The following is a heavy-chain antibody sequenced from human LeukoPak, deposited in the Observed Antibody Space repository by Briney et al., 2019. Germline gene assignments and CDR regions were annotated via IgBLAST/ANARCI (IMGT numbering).Heavy chain of an antibody. V-gene: IGHV4-4*02. CDR2: IYHSGST. Sequence: PSETLSLTCAVSGGSISSSNWWSWARQPPGKGLEWIGEIYHSGSTNYNPSLKSRVTISVDKSKNQFSLKLSSVTAADTAVYYCARGSEASGYDYNPIDYWGQGTRVTVAS. D-gene: IGHD5-12*01. J-gene: IGHJ4*02. CDR3: ARGSEASGYDYNPIDY. CDR1: GGSISSSNW.